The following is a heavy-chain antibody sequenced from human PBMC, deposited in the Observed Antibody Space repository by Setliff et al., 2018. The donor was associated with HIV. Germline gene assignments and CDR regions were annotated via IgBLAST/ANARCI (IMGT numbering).Heavy chain of an antibody. CDR1: GGSIYSGAYY. V-gene: IGHV4-31*03. CDR3: ARIAWYSESTYGHDLYYFDF. D-gene: IGHD5-18*01. J-gene: IGHJ4*02. Sequence: SETLSLTCTVSGGSIYSGAYYWAWIRQHPGKGLEWIGHIYYSGDTHYNPSLKIRLTISIDTSVNQFSLKLRSVTAADTAVYFCARIAWYSESTYGHDLYYFDFWCQGSLVIVS. CDR2: IYYSGDT.